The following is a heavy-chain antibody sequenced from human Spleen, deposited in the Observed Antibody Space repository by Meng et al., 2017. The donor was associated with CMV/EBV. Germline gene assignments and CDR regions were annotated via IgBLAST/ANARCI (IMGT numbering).Heavy chain of an antibody. CDR3: ARIERRRILKYCGSDCSITDY. D-gene: IGHD2-21*02. Sequence: QVQLQESGPGLVKPSGTLSLTCAVSGGSISSSNLWTWVRQVPGKGLEWIGEIYHSGSTNYNPSLKSRVTISVDKFKNQFSLKLGSVTAADTAVYYCARIERRRILKYCGSDCSITDYWGQGTLVTVSS. J-gene: IGHJ4*02. V-gene: IGHV4-4*02. CDR2: IYHSGST. CDR1: GGSISSSNL.